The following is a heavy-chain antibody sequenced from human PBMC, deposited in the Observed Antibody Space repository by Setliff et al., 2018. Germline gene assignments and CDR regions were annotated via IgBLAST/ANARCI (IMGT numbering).Heavy chain of an antibody. CDR1: GFTFSSYG. CDR2: INSDGSST. D-gene: IGHD3-22*01. CDR3: ARDQYDSSGCYLGKDY. V-gene: IGHV3-74*01. Sequence: GGSLRLSCAASGFTFSSYGMHWVRQAPGKGLEWVSRINSDGSSTSYADSVKGRFTISRDNAKNTLYLQMNSLRAEDTAVYYCARDQYDSSGCYLGKDYWGQGTLVTVS. J-gene: IGHJ4*02.